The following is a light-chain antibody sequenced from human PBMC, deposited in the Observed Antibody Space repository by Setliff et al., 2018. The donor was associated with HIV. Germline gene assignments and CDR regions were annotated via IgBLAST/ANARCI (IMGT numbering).Light chain of an antibody. J-gene: IGLJ2*01. CDR3: GTWDSSLSAVV. V-gene: IGLV1-51*01. CDR1: SYNIGNNY. CDR2: DDT. Sequence: RVTISCSGSSYNIGNNYVSWYQQLPGTAPKLLIYDDTQRRSGIPDRFSGSKSGTSATLGITGLHTGDEADYYCGTWDSSLSAVVFGGGTKVIVL.